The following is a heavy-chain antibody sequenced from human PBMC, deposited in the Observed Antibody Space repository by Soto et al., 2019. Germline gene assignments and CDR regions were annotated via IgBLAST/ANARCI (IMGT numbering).Heavy chain of an antibody. V-gene: IGHV3-15*01. CDR3: TTIHTVVVTAIP. CDR2: IKSKTDGGTT. D-gene: IGHD2-21*02. CDR1: GFTFSNAW. J-gene: IGHJ4*02. Sequence: VGSLRLSCAASGFTFSNAWMSWVRQAPGKGLEWVGRIKSKTDGGTTDYAAPVKGRFTISRDDSKNTLYLQMNSLKTEDTAVYYCTTIHTVVVTAIPWGQGTLVTVSS.